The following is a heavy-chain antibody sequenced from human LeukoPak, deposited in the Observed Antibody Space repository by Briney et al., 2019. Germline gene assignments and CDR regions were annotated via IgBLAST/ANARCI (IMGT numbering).Heavy chain of an antibody. CDR3: ARGGHIVVVTSGVLAEYFQH. Sequence: GGSLRLSCAASGFTFSSYAMHWVRQAPGKGLEWVAVISYDGTKEYYGDSVKGRFTISRDNSKNTVYLQMNSLRAEDTAVYYCARGGHIVVVTSGVLAEYFQHWGQGTLVTVSS. V-gene: IGHV3-30-3*01. J-gene: IGHJ1*01. CDR2: ISYDGTKE. D-gene: IGHD2-21*02. CDR1: GFTFSSYA.